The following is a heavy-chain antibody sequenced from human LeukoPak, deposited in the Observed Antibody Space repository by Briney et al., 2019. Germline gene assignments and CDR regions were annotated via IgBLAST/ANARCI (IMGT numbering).Heavy chain of an antibody. J-gene: IGHJ4*02. CDR2: ISSSSSYI. CDR1: GFTFSSYS. CDR3: ATDSAMTTVTTSHFDY. D-gene: IGHD4-17*01. Sequence: GGSLRLSCAASGFTFSSYSMNWVRLAPGKGLEWVSSISSSSSYIYYADSVKGRFTISRDNAKNSLYLQVNSLRAEDTAVYYCATDSAMTTVTTSHFDYWGQGTLVTVSS. V-gene: IGHV3-21*01.